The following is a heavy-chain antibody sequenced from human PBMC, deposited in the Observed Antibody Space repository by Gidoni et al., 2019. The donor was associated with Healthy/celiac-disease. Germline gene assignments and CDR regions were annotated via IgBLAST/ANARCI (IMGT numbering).Heavy chain of an antibody. CDR3: ARDGSKGDGMDV. D-gene: IGHD1-26*01. CDR2: IWYDGSNK. V-gene: IGHV3-33*01. Sequence: QVQLVESVGGVVQPVRSMRLSCAASGFSFSSYGMHWARQAPGKGLEWVEVIWYDGSNKYYADSVKVRFTISRDNSKNTLYLQMNSRRAEDTAVYYCARDGSKGDGMDVWGQGTTVTVSS. J-gene: IGHJ6*02. CDR1: GFSFSSYG.